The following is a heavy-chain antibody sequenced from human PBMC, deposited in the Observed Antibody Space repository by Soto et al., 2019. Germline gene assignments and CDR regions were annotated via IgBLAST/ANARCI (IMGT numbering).Heavy chain of an antibody. V-gene: IGHV1-3*01. Sequence: GASVKVSCKASGYTFTSYAMHWVRQAPGQRLEWMGWINAGNGNTKYSQKFQGRVTMTEDTSSDTAYMELSGLRSEDTAVYYCAAGGTRWLQSPLDYWGQGTLVTVSS. CDR1: GYTFTSYA. J-gene: IGHJ4*02. CDR3: AAGGTRWLQSPLDY. CDR2: INAGNGNT. D-gene: IGHD1-1*01.